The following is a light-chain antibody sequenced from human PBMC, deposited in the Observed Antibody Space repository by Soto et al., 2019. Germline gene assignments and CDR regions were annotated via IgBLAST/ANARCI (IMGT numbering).Light chain of an antibody. CDR3: QTWGAGTVV. V-gene: IGLV4-69*01. Sequence: QSVLTQSPSASASLGASVKLTCTLSSGRSSYAIAWHQLQPEKVPRYLMRVNSDGSHNKGDGIPDRFSGSSSGAERYLTIFSLQSEDEADYYCQTWGAGTVVFGGGTKVTVL. CDR1: SGRSSYA. CDR2: VNSDGSH. J-gene: IGLJ2*01.